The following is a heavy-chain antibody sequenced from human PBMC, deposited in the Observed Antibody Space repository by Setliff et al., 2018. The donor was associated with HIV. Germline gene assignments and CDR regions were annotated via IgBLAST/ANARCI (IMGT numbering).Heavy chain of an antibody. D-gene: IGHD3-3*01. CDR1: GGSISSSSYS. V-gene: IGHV4-39*02. CDR2: IYYSGST. J-gene: IGHJ4*01. Sequence: SETLSLTCTVSGGSISSSSYSWGWIRQPPGKGLEWIGSIYYSGSTAYNLALESRVSMSIDTSKNQFSLKLTSVTAADTAIYYCARGRDYTGSWFRPFYLDFWGHGNLVTVSS. CDR3: ARGRDYTGSWFRPFYLDF.